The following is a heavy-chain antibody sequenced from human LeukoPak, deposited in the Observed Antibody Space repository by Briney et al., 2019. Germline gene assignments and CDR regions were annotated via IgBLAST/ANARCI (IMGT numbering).Heavy chain of an antibody. D-gene: IGHD1-26*01. Sequence: PSETLSLTCGVSGGSIRSTNWWSWVRQPPGQGLEWIGEISLTGETNYNPSLNGRVTMSLDGSRNQLSLTLTSVTAADTAIYYCSRESGAFRPFGYWGQGTLVIVPP. CDR3: SRESGAFRPFGY. V-gene: IGHV4-4*02. J-gene: IGHJ4*02. CDR2: ISLTGET. CDR1: GGSIRSTNW.